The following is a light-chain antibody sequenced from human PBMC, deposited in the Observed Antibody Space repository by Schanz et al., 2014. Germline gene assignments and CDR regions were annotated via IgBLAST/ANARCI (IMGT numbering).Light chain of an antibody. V-gene: IGKV3-20*01. CDR3: QQYGSPIT. CDR2: GAS. CDR1: QSVSSID. J-gene: IGKJ5*01. Sequence: ETVLTQSPGALSLSPGERATLSCRASQSVSSIDLAWYQQKPGQAPRLLIYGASSRATGIPDRFSGSGSGTDFTLTISRLEPEDFAVYYCQQYGSPITFGQGTRLEIK.